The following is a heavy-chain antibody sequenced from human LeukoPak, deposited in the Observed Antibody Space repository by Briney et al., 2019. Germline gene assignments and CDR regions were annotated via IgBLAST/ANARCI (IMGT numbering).Heavy chain of an antibody. CDR2: IIPIFGTA. J-gene: IGHJ3*02. D-gene: IGHD5-12*01. CDR1: GGTFSSYA. CDR3: ARDPLRPNAFDI. V-gene: IGHV1-69*13. Sequence: ASVTVSCKASGGTFSSYAISWVRQAHGQGLEWMGGIIPIFGTANYAQKFQGRVTITADESTSTAYMELSSLRSEDTAVYYCARDPLRPNAFDIWGQGTMVTVSS.